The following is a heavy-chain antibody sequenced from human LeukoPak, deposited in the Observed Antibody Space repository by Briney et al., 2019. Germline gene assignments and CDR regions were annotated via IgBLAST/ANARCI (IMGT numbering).Heavy chain of an antibody. D-gene: IGHD6-6*01. V-gene: IGHV3-7*01. Sequence: GGSLRLSCAASGFTFSSYWMSWVRQAPGKGLEWVANIKQDGSEKDYVGSVKGRFTISRDNAKNSLYLQMNSMRAEDTAVYYCARDRGGKYSSSSAYWGQGTLVTVSS. J-gene: IGHJ4*02. CDR3: ARDRGGKYSSSSAY. CDR1: GFTFSSYW. CDR2: IKQDGSEK.